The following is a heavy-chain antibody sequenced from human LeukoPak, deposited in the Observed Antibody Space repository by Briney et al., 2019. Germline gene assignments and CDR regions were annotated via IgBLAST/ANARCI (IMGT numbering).Heavy chain of an antibody. V-gene: IGHV4-30-2*01. J-gene: IGHJ4*02. D-gene: IGHD3-22*01. CDR1: GGSISSGGYS. CDR2: IYHSGST. Sequence: SQTLSLTCAVSGGSISSGGYSWSWIRQPPGKGLEWIGYIYHSGSTYYNPSLKSPVTISVDRSKNHFSLKLSSVTAADTAVYYCARSLEHNYDSSGFRDYFDYWGRGTLVTVSS. CDR3: ARSLEHNYDSSGFRDYFDY.